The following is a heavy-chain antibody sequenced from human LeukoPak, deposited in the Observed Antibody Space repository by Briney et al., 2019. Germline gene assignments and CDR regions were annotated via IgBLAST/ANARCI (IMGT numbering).Heavy chain of an antibody. CDR2: ISSSSSYI. Sequence: PGGSLRLSCAASGFTFSSYSMNWVRQAPGKRLEWVSSISSSSSYIYYADSVKGRFTISRDNAKNSLYLQMNSLRAEDTAVYYCARDGYCGGDCYDAFDIWGQGTMVTVPS. D-gene: IGHD2-21*01. CDR1: GFTFSSYS. CDR3: ARDGYCGGDCYDAFDI. J-gene: IGHJ3*02. V-gene: IGHV3-21*01.